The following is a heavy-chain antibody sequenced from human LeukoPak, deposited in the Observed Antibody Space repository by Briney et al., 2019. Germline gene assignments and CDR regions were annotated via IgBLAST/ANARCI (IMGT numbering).Heavy chain of an antibody. D-gene: IGHD3-10*01. CDR1: GFTFSSYS. CDR2: ISSSSTI. J-gene: IGHJ4*02. V-gene: IGHV3-48*02. Sequence: GGSLRLSCAASGFTFSSYSMNWVRQAPGKGLEWVSYISSSSTIYYADSVKGRFTISRDNAKNSLYLQMNSLRDEDTAVYYCASGSYGSNFDYWGQGTLVTVSS. CDR3: ASGSYGSNFDY.